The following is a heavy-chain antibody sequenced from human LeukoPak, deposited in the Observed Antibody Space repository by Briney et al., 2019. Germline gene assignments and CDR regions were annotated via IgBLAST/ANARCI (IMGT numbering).Heavy chain of an antibody. D-gene: IGHD5-18*01. CDR1: GGSISSHY. CDR2: IYYSGST. J-gene: IGHJ4*02. CDR3: ARDTAMILDY. Sequence: SETLSLTCTVSGGSISSHYWSWIRQPPGKGLEWIGYIYYSGSTNYNPSLKSRVTISVDTSKNQFSLKLSSVAAADTAMYYCARDTAMILDYWGQGTLVTVSS. V-gene: IGHV4-59*11.